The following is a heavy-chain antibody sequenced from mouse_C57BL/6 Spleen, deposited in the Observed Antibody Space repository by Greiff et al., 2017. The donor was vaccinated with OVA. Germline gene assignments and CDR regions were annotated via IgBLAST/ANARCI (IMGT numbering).Heavy chain of an antibody. CDR1: GYTFTSYW. CDR2: IDPSDSYT. V-gene: IGHV1-50*01. CDR3: ARTLIYSMDY. J-gene: IGHJ4*01. D-gene: IGHD2-4*01. Sequence: QVQLQQPGAELVKPGASVKLSCKASGYTFTSYWMQWVKQRPGQGLEWIGEIDPSDSYTNYNQKFKGKATLTVDTSSSTAYMQLSSLTSEDSAVYYCARTLIYSMDYWGQGTSVTVSS.